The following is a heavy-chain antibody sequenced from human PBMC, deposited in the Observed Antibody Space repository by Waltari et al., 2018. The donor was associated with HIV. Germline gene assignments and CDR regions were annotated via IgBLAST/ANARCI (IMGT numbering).Heavy chain of an antibody. J-gene: IGHJ4*02. D-gene: IGHD6-19*01. CDR1: GFTFSRSW. V-gene: IGHV3-7*01. Sequence: EVQLVESGGGSVQPGGSLRLSCTVSGFTFSRSWMTWVRQAPGRGLEWVANIKEDGSERSDVESVKGRFIISRDNAKNSLFLQMYGLGAEDTGVYYCARLQWATQNLDFWGQGTLVTVSS. CDR2: IKEDGSER. CDR3: ARLQWATQNLDF.